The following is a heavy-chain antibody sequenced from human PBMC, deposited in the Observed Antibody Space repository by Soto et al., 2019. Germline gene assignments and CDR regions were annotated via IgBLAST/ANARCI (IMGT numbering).Heavy chain of an antibody. CDR1: GYTFTSYD. V-gene: IGHV1-8*01. D-gene: IGHD3-3*01. J-gene: IGHJ5*02. CDR2: MNPNSGNT. Sequence: ASVKVSCKASGYTFTSYDINWVRQATGQGLEWMGWMNPNSGNTGYAQKFQGRVTMTRNTSISTAYMELSSLRSEDTAVYYRARGPGRRMYYDFWSGYYRSWFDPWGQGTLVTSPQ. CDR3: ARGPGRRMYYDFWSGYYRSWFDP.